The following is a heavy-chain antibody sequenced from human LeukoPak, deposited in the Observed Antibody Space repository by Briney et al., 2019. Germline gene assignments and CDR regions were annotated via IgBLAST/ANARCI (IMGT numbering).Heavy chain of an antibody. CDR3: ASGYYYGSSSYYHTGYLDH. CDR2: ISPISETP. J-gene: IGHJ4*02. Sequence: GSSVKVSCKASGGIFSTSAISWVRQAPGHGLEWMGGISPISETPNYALRFQGRVTITRDESTATAYMELTSLRSDDMAVYYCASGYYYGSSSYYHTGYLDHWAQGTLVTVSS. V-gene: IGHV1-69*05. D-gene: IGHD3-10*01. CDR1: GGIFSTSA.